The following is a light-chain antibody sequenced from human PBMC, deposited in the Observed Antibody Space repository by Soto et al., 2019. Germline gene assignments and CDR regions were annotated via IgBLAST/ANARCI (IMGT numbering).Light chain of an antibody. V-gene: IGLV1-47*02. CDR3: AAWDASLSGHV. CDR1: SSNIGSYP. J-gene: IGLJ1*01. Sequence: QSVLTQSPSASGTPGQSVTISCYGSSSNIGSYPVYWYQQLPGTAPKLLINSDDQRPSGVPDRFSASKSGTSACLAISGLRSEDEADYYCAAWDASLSGHVFGDGTKVTVL. CDR2: SDD.